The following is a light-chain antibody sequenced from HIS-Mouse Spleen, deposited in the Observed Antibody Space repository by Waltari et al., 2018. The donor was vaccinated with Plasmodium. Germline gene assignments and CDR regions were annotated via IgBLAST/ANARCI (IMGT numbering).Light chain of an antibody. CDR1: SSDVGGYNY. V-gene: IGLV2-14*01. CDR3: SSYTSSSTRV. CDR2: EFS. Sequence: SALPQPASVSGSPGQSITIPCTATSSDVGGYNYVSWYQPHPGKAPTLMIYEFSNRPSGVSNRFSGSKSGNTASLTISGLQAEDEADYYCSSYTSSSTRVFGGGTKLTVL. J-gene: IGLJ3*02.